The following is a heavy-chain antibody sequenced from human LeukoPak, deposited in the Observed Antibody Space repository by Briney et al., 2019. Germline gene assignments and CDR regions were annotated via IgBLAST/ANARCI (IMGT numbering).Heavy chain of an antibody. CDR3: ARSGDYITMVRGVIGQAPEYFQH. CDR1: GGSISSYY. D-gene: IGHD3-10*01. Sequence: SETLSLTCTVSGGSISSYYWSWIRQPPGKGLEWIGYIYYSGSTNYSPSLKSRVTISVDTSKNQFSLKLSSVTAADTAVYYCARSGDYITMVRGVIGQAPEYFQHWGQGTLVTVSS. V-gene: IGHV4-59*01. J-gene: IGHJ1*01. CDR2: IYYSGST.